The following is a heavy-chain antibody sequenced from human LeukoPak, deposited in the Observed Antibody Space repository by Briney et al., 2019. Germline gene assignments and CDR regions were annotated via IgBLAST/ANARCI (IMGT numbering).Heavy chain of an antibody. CDR1: GGSFSGYY. V-gene: IGHV4-39*01. CDR2: IYYSGST. J-gene: IGHJ4*02. Sequence: SSETLSLTCAVYGGSFSGYYWGWIRQPPGKGLEWIGSIYYSGSTYYNPSLKSRVTIPVDTSKNQFSLKLSSVTAADTAVYYCARLDYGSSGYYPPTPYYFDYWGQGTLVTVSS. CDR3: ARLDYGSSGYYPPTPYYFDY. D-gene: IGHD3-22*01.